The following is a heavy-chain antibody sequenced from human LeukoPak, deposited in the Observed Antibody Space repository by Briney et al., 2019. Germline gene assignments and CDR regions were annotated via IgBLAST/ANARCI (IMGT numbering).Heavy chain of an antibody. CDR2: INHSGST. Sequence: SETLSLTCAVYGGSFSGYYWSWIRQPPGKGLEWIGEINHSGSTNYNPSLKSRVTISVDTSKNQFSLKLSSVTAADTAVYYCASLDYYGSGSYYYWGQGTLVTVSS. D-gene: IGHD3-10*01. CDR1: GGSFSGYY. V-gene: IGHV4-34*01. J-gene: IGHJ4*02. CDR3: ASLDYYGSGSYYY.